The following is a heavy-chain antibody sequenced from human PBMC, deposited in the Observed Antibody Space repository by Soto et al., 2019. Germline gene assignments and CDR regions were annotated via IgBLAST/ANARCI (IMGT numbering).Heavy chain of an antibody. V-gene: IGHV4-61*01. J-gene: IGHJ4*02. CDR2: IYYSGST. Sequence: SETLSLTCTVSGGSVSSGSYYWSWIRQSPGKGLEWIGYIYYSGSTNYNPSLKSRVTISVDTSKNQFSLKLSSVTAADTAVYYCARAGIQLCDSHFDYWGQGTLVTVSS. D-gene: IGHD5-18*01. CDR1: GGSVSSGSYY. CDR3: ARAGIQLCDSHFDY.